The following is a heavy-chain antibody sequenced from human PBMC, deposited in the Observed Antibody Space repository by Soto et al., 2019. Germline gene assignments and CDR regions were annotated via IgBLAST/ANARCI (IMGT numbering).Heavy chain of an antibody. J-gene: IGHJ3*02. CDR1: GGSISSSSYY. V-gene: IGHV4-39*01. D-gene: IGHD2-2*01. CDR2: IYYSGST. Sequence: QLQLQESGPGLVKPSETLSLTCTVSGGSISSSSYYWGWIRQPPGKVLEWIGSIYYSGSTYYNPSLKSRVTISVDTSKNQFSLKLSSVTAADTAVYYCARLPESDIVVVPAAQDAFDIWGQGTMVTVSS. CDR3: ARLPESDIVVVPAAQDAFDI.